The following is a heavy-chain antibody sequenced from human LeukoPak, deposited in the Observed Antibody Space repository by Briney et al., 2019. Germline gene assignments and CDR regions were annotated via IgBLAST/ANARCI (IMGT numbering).Heavy chain of an antibody. J-gene: IGHJ4*02. D-gene: IGHD1-26*01. CDR1: GGSISSGSYY. CDR3: ARDSVWFGGSDGFDY. Sequence: SETLSLICTVSGGSISSGSYYWGWIRQPPGKGLEWIGNIYYRGSTYYNPSLKSRVTISVDTSKNQFSLKLSSVTAADTAVYYCARDSVWFGGSDGFDYWGQGTLVAVSS. V-gene: IGHV4-39*07. CDR2: IYYRGST.